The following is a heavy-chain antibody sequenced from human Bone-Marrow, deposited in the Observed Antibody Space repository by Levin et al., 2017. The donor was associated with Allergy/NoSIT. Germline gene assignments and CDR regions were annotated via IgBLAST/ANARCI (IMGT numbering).Heavy chain of an antibody. CDR3: ARDPDYYDRAFDT. CDR2: INPNIFFT. D-gene: IGHD3-22*01. CDR1: LYTITYYY. V-gene: IGHV1-2*02. Sequence: ASVNVSFNSSLYTITYYYINFVLQSPLQFLYFILFINPNIFFTNYAQNFQCRVTMTRDTSISTAYMELSGLRSDDTAVYYCARDPDYYDRAFDTWGQGTMVTVSS. J-gene: IGHJ3*02.